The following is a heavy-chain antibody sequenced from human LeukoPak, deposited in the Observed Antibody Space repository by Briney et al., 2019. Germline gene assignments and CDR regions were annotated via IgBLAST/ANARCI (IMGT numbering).Heavy chain of an antibody. D-gene: IGHD3-3*01. CDR1: GGSISSGDYY. CDR3: ARGLSFWSGPPDY. Sequence: SQTLSLTCTVSGGSISSGDYYWSWIRQPPGKGLEWIGEINHSGSTNYNPSLKSRVTISVDTSKNQFSLKLSSVTAADTAVYYCARGLSFWSGPPDYWGQGTLVTVSS. J-gene: IGHJ4*02. V-gene: IGHV4-30-4*08. CDR2: INHSGST.